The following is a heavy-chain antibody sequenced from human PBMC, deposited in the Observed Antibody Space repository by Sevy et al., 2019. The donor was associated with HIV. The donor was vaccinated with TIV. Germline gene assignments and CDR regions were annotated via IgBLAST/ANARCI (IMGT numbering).Heavy chain of an antibody. CDR2: IIPIFGTA. V-gene: IGHV1-69*13. J-gene: IGHJ5*02. Sequence: ASVKVSCKASGGTFSSYAISWVRQAPGQGLEWMGGIIPIFGTANYAQKFQGRVTITADESTSTAYMGLGSLRSEDTAVYYCARTGYSSSSRWFDPWGQGTLVTVSS. CDR3: ARTGYSSSSRWFDP. CDR1: GGTFSSYA. D-gene: IGHD6-6*01.